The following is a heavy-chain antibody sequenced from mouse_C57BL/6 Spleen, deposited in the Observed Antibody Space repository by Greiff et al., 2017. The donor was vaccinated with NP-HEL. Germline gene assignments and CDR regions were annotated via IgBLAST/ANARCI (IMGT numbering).Heavy chain of an antibody. CDR1: GFTFSNYW. CDR3: IYRGFAY. CDR2: IRLKSDNYAT. D-gene: IGHD2-1*01. V-gene: IGHV6-3*01. Sequence: EVQVVESGGGLVQPGGSMKLSCVASGFTFSNYWMNWVRQSPEKGLEWVAQIRLKSDNYATHYAESVKGRFTISRDDSKSSVYLQMNNVRAEDTGIYYCIYRGFAYWGQGTLVTVSA. J-gene: IGHJ3*01.